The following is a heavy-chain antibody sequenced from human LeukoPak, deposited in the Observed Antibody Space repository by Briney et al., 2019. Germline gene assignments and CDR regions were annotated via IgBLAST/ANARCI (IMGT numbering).Heavy chain of an antibody. CDR3: ARDPYYGSGSLDY. Sequence: TGGSLRLYCAASGFTFSSYSMNWVRQAPGKGLEWVSSISSSSSYIYYADSVKGRFTISRDNAKNSLYLQMNSLRAEDTAVYYCARDPYYGSGSLDYWGQGTLVTVSS. CDR1: GFTFSSYS. D-gene: IGHD3-10*01. J-gene: IGHJ4*02. V-gene: IGHV3-21*01. CDR2: ISSSSSYI.